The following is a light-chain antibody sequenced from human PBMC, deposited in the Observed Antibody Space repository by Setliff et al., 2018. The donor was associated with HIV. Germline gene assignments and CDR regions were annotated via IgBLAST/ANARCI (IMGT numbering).Light chain of an antibody. J-gene: IGLJ1*01. CDR1: SSDVGSYNL. Sequence: QSVLTQPASVSGSPGQSIAISCTGTSSDVGSYNLVSWFQQHPGKAPKLMIYGVSERPSGVSDRFSGSKSGITASLTISGLQAEDEADYYCCSYAGSTTFVFGTGTRSPS. CDR3: CSYAGSTTFV. CDR2: GVS. V-gene: IGLV2-23*02.